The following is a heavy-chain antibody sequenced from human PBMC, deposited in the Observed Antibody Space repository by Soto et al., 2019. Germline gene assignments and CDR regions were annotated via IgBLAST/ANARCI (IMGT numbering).Heavy chain of an antibody. V-gene: IGHV1-69*01. J-gene: IGHJ4*02. Sequence: QVQLVQSGAEVKKPGSSVKVSCKASGGAFGSYAINWVRQAPGQGLEWMGGIIPMFDTTNYAQRFQGRVTVTADESTSTVYLELTRLRSEDTAMYYCTRHRGYSSGYWGQDFWGQGNLVTVSS. D-gene: IGHD5-12*01. CDR3: TRHRGYSSGYWGQDF. CDR2: IIPMFDTT. CDR1: GGAFGSYA.